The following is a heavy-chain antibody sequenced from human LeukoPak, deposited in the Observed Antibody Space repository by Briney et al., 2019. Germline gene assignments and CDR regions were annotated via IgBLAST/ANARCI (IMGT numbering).Heavy chain of an antibody. CDR3: ARDNSVGDNAWWFDP. Sequence: ASVKVSCKASGYTFTCYYMHWVRQAPGQGLEWMGLINPTGGSTGYAQKFQGRVTMTRDMSTSTDYMGLSSLRSEDTAIYYCARDNSVGDNAWWFDPWGQGTLVTVSS. J-gene: IGHJ5*02. V-gene: IGHV1-46*01. CDR2: INPTGGST. CDR1: GYTFTCYY. D-gene: IGHD1-26*01.